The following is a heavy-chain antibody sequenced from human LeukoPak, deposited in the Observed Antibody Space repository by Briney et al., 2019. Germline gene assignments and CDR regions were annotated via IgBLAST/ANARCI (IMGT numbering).Heavy chain of an antibody. D-gene: IGHD1-26*01. V-gene: IGHV3-23*01. J-gene: IGHJ4*02. CDR2: ISYSGTNT. CDR1: GFTFSSYA. Sequence: GGSLRLSCAASGFTFSSYAMSWGRQAPGKGLEWVSTISYSGTNTFYADSVKGRFTISRDNSKNTLFLIMNSLRADDTALYYCAKARGNSGTYLDYWGQGTLVTVSS. CDR3: AKARGNSGTYLDY.